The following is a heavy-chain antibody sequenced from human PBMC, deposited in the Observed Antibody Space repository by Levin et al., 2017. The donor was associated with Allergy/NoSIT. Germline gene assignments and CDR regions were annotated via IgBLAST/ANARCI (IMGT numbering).Heavy chain of an antibody. J-gene: IGHJ6*02. CDR3: ATEGITMVRGIGDRKYYYYYYGMDV. D-gene: IGHD3-10*01. Sequence: ASVKVSCKVSGYTLTELSMHWVRQAPGKGLEWMGGFDPEDGETIYAQKFQGRVTMTEDTSTDTAYMELSSLRSEDTAVYYCATEGITMVRGIGDRKYYYYYYGMDVWGQGTTVTVSS. CDR1: GYTLTELS. CDR2: FDPEDGET. V-gene: IGHV1-24*01.